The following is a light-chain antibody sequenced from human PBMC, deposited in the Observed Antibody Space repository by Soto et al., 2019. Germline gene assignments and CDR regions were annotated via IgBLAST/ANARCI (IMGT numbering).Light chain of an antibody. CDR1: QGITTF. Sequence: DIQMTQSPSSLSASVGDRVTITCRTSQGITTFLNWYQQKPGRAPKLLIFAASNLHSGVPSRFSGRGSGTGITLLILSLPPEDFATYYCQHIFSIPVTFGGGTKVEIK. J-gene: IGKJ4*01. V-gene: IGKV1-39*01. CDR2: AAS. CDR3: QHIFSIPVT.